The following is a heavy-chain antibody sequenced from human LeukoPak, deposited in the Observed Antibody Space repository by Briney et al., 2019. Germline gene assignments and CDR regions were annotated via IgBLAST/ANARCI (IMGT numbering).Heavy chain of an antibody. CDR2: IIPIFGTA. Sequence: GASVKVSCKASGGTFSSYAISWVRQAPGQGLEWMGGIIPIFGTANYAQKFQGRVTITADKSTSTAYMELSGLRSEDTAVYYCARGEVATLHNYYYYYMDVWGKGTTVTVSS. J-gene: IGHJ6*03. CDR3: ARGEVATLHNYYYYYMDV. V-gene: IGHV1-69*06. D-gene: IGHD5-24*01. CDR1: GGTFSSYA.